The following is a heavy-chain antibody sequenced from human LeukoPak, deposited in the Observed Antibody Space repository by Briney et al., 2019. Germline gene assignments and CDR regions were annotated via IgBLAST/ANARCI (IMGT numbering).Heavy chain of an antibody. CDR3: AKDILGRGVTATSTRIDY. CDR1: GFTFADYA. Sequence: SLRLSCAASGFTFADYAMRWVRQAPGKGLEWVSGISWNSGSIGYADSVKGRFTISRDNAKNSLYLQMNSLRAEDTALYYCAKDILGRGVTATSTRIDYWGQGTLVTVSS. D-gene: IGHD2-21*02. J-gene: IGHJ4*02. CDR2: ISWNSGSI. V-gene: IGHV3-9*01.